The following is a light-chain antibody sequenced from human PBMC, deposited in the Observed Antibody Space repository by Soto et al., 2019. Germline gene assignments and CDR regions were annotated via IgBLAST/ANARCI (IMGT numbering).Light chain of an antibody. CDR2: GAS. V-gene: IGKV3-20*01. Sequence: EIVFTQSPCTLSLSPGERATLSCRASQSVRNNYLAWYQQKPGQAPRLLIYGASNRATGIPDRFSGSGSGTDFTLTISRLEPEDFAVYYCQQYGSSGTFGQGTKVDIK. CDR3: QQYGSSGT. CDR1: QSVRNNY. J-gene: IGKJ1*01.